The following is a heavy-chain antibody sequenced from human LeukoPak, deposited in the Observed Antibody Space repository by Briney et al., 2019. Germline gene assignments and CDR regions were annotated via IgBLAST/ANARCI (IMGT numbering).Heavy chain of an antibody. D-gene: IGHD3-10*01. J-gene: IGHJ6*04. CDR3: ARVRDRTPGY. V-gene: IGHV4-34*01. CDR1: GGSFSGYY. Sequence: SETLSLTCAVYGGSFSGYYWSWIRQPPGKGLEWIGEINHSGSTNYNPSLKSRVTISVDTSKNQFSLKLSSVTAADTAVYYCARVRDRTPGYWGKGTTVTVSS. CDR2: INHSGST.